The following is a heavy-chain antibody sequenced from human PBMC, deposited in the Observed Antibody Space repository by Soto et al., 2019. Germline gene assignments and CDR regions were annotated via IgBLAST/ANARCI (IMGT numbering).Heavy chain of an antibody. CDR3: ARVHWATVTDAPFDY. CDR2: INAGNGNT. J-gene: IGHJ4*02. CDR1: GYTFTSYA. Sequence: GASVKVSCKASGYTFTSYAMHWVRQAPGQRLEWMGWINAGNGNTKYSQKFQGRVTITRDTSASTAYMEPSSLRSEDTAVYYCARVHWATVTDAPFDYWGQGTLVTVSS. V-gene: IGHV1-3*01. D-gene: IGHD4-17*01.